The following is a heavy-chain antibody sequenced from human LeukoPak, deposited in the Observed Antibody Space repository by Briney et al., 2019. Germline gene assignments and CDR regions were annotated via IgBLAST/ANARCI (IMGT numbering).Heavy chain of an antibody. J-gene: IGHJ4*02. CDR3: ARDLRELMGGDYYFDY. Sequence: ASVKVSCKASGYTFTSYGISWVRQAPGQGLEWMGWISAYNGNTNYAQKVRGRVTMTTDTSTNTAYLELTSLRSDDTAVYYCARDLRELMGGDYYFDYWGQGTLVTVSS. D-gene: IGHD2-8*01. CDR2: ISAYNGNT. CDR1: GYTFTSYG. V-gene: IGHV1-18*01.